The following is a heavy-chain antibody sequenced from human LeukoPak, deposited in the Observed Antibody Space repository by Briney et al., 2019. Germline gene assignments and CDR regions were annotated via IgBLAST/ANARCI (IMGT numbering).Heavy chain of an antibody. CDR2: IYTSGST. J-gene: IGHJ5*02. V-gene: IGHV4-4*07. D-gene: IGHD4-17*01. CDR3: ARDKSDYGDYVHWFDP. CDR1: GGSISSYY. Sequence: SETLSLTCTVSGGSISSYYWSWIRQPAGKGLEWIGRIYTSGSTNYNPSLKSRVTMSVDTSKNQFSLKLSSVTAADTVVYYCARDKSDYGDYVHWFDPWGQGTLVTVSS.